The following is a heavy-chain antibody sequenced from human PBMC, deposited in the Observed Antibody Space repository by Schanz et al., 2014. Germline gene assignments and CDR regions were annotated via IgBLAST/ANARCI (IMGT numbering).Heavy chain of an antibody. J-gene: IGHJ4*02. D-gene: IGHD2-2*01. CDR1: GFTFSSYA. CDR3: AKDLLYGAPMPLNHLDY. V-gene: IGHV3-33*06. Sequence: VQLLQFGGGVVQPGRSLRLSCAASGFTFSSYAMHWVRQAPGKGLEWVAVIWNNGVTKYYADSVRGRFTISRDNSKNTLYLQMNSLRAEDTAVYYCAKDLLYGAPMPLNHLDYWGQGTLVTVSS. CDR2: IWNNGVTK.